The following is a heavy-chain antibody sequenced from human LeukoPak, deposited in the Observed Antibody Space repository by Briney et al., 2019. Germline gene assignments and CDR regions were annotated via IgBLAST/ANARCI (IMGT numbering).Heavy chain of an antibody. J-gene: IGHJ4*02. V-gene: IGHV7-4-1*02. CDR2: INTNTENP. CDR3: VRGQPWLPH. CDR1: GYTFTSYA. Sequence: GASVKVSCKASGYTFTSYAINWVRQAPGQGLEWMGWINTNTENPTYAQGFTGRFVFSLDTSVSTAYLQISSLEANDTAVYYCVRGQPWLPHWGQGSLVTVSS. D-gene: IGHD5-24*01.